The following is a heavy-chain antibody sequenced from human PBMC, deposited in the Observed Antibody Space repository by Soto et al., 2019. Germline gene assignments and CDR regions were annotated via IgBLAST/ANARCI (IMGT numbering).Heavy chain of an antibody. CDR2: IGRGGDT. Sequence: LRLSCEVSGFTLTSYGMNWVRQAPDKGLEWVSTIGRGGDTYYADSVKGRFTISRDNSKNTLFLQMNSLRAEDTALYFCAKDGTTTGIHYYAMDVWGQGTTVTV. CDR3: AKDGTTTGIHYYAMDV. V-gene: IGHV3-23*01. J-gene: IGHJ6*02. CDR1: GFTLTSYG. D-gene: IGHD1-1*01.